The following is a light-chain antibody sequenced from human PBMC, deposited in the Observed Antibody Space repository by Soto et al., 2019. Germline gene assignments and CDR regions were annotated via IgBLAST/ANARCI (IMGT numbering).Light chain of an antibody. J-gene: IGKJ4*01. V-gene: IGKV3-15*01. CDR3: QQYTNWPLT. CDR2: DAS. Sequence: EIVMTQSPVTLSVSPGEGVTLSCRAIQIVYSNLAWYQQKPGQAPRLLIYDASSRAPDIPARFSGSGSGTDFTLTVSRLQYEYCAVYYCQQYTNWPLTCGGGTRVEIK. CDR1: QIVYSN.